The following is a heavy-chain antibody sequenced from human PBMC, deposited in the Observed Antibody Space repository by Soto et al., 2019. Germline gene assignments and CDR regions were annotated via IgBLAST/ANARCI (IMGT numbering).Heavy chain of an antibody. V-gene: IGHV4-31*03. J-gene: IGHJ4*02. CDR2: IYYTGST. CDR3: AREDGSGTDRGIDY. D-gene: IGHD3-10*01. CDR1: GGSISSSDYY. Sequence: QVQLQESGPGLVKPSQTLSLTCTVSGGSISSSDYYWSWIRQHPGKGLEGIGYIYYTGSTYYNPSLKSRVTISLDTSKNQFSMKLSSVTAADTAMYYCAREDGSGTDRGIDYWGQGTLVTVSS.